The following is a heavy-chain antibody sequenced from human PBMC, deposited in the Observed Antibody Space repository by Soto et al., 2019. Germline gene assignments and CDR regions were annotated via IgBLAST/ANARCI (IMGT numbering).Heavy chain of an antibody. D-gene: IGHD2-21*02. CDR3: TRGGAIVVVTAALDL. CDR2: INAGGGYT. J-gene: IGHJ5*02. Sequence: ASVKVSCKASGYIFTKYYMHWVRQAPGRGLEWMGTINAGGGYTTYAQRFQGRVTMTRDTSTSTVSMELSSLRYEDTALYYCTRGGAIVVVTAALDLWGQGTLVTVSS. V-gene: IGHV1-46*03. CDR1: GYIFTKYY.